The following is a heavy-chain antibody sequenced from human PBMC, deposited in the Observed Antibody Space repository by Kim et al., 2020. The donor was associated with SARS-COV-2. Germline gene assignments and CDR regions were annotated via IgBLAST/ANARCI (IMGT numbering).Heavy chain of an antibody. CDR3: AREGVVSSWSPARYYFDY. J-gene: IGHJ4*02. Sequence: KGRFTISRDNSKKPLYLQMNSLRAEDTAVYYCAREGVVSSWSPARYYFDYWGQGTLVTVSS. V-gene: IGHV3-30*07. D-gene: IGHD6-13*01.